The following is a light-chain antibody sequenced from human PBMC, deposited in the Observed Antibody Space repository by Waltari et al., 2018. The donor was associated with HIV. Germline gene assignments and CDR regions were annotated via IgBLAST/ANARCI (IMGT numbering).Light chain of an antibody. CDR1: QSISGSY. J-gene: IGKJ4*01. CDR2: GAS. Sequence: SSSATQSISGSYLAWYQQKPGQAPRLLIYGASSRATGIPDRYSGSGSGTDFTLTISRLEPEDFAVYFCQQYGSSPPLTFGGGTKVEIK. V-gene: IGKV3-20*01. CDR3: QQYGSSPPLT.